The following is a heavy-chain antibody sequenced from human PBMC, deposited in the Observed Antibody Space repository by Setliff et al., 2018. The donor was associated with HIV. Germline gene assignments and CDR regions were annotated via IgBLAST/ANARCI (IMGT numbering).Heavy chain of an antibody. CDR1: GGSISSYH. V-gene: IGHV4-59*08. CDR3: ARADSSDFPERFKWFDP. CDR2: IYYTGNT. Sequence: SETLSLTCTVSGGSISSYHWNWIRQPPGKGLEWIGYIYYTGNTNYNPSLKSRVTISIDMSKNQFSLRLSSVTAADTAVYYCARADSSDFPERFKWFDPWGQGTLVTVSS. J-gene: IGHJ5*02. D-gene: IGHD3-22*01.